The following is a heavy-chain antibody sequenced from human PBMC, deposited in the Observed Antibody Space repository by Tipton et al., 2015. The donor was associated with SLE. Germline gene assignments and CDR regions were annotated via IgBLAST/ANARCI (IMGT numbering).Heavy chain of an antibody. CDR1: GVSVSATSYY. CDR2: TYYDGTT. Sequence: TLSLTCNVSGVSVSATSYYWGWVRQPPGKRLAWIGSTYYDGTTYYSEYLKSRVSISTDTSKNQFSLKVMSVTAADTAVYFCVEGHTAMVIFDSWGRGTLVTVSS. D-gene: IGHD5-18*01. CDR3: VEGHTAMVIFDS. J-gene: IGHJ4*01. V-gene: IGHV4-39*01.